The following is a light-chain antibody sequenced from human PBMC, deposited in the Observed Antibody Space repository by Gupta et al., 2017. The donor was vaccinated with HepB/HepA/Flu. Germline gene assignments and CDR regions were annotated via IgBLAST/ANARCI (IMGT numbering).Light chain of an antibody. CDR3: QQYHNWPPL. V-gene: IGKV3-15*01. J-gene: IGKJ5*01. CDR2: ATS. CDR1: QSVSSN. Sequence: EIVMTQSPATLSVSPGERATLSCRASQSVSSNSAWYQQKPGQAPRLLIYATSTRATGIPARFSGSGSGTEFTLTISILQSEDFAVYFCQQYHNWPPLFGQGTRLEIK.